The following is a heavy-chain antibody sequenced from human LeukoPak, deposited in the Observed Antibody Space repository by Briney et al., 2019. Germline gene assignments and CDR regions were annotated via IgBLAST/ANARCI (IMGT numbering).Heavy chain of an antibody. CDR1: GGSISSYY. Sequence: SETLSLTCTVPGGSISSYYWSWIRQPPGKGLEWIGYIYYSGSTNYNPSLKSRVTISVDTSKNQFSLKLSSVTAADTAVYYCARRDYYGSGDYFDYWGQGTLVTVSS. V-gene: IGHV4-59*01. D-gene: IGHD3-10*01. CDR3: ARRDYYGSGDYFDY. J-gene: IGHJ4*02. CDR2: IYYSGST.